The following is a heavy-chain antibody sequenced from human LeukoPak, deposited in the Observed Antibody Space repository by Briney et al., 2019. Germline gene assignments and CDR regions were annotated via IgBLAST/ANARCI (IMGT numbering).Heavy chain of an antibody. CDR1: GGSISSYY. CDR2: IYYSGST. V-gene: IGHV4-59*01. Sequence: SETLSLTCSVSGGSISSYYWSWIRQPPGKGLEWIGYIYYSGSTNYNPSLYSRVTISVDTSKNQFSLNLSSVTAADTAIYYCARAGAIAARPDFDCWGQGTLATVS. D-gene: IGHD6-6*01. J-gene: IGHJ4*02. CDR3: ARAGAIAARPDFDC.